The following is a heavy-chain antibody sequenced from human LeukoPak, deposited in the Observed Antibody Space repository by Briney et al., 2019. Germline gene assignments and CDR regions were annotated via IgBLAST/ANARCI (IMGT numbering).Heavy chain of an antibody. Sequence: GGSLRLSCEDSGFTFSTSSMHWVRQAPGKGLEWVAVISYDGRNTYYADSVKGRFTISRDNSKNTMFLQMDSLRVEDTAVYYCAREDGGSFDSWGQGTLVIVSS. CDR1: GFTFSTSS. CDR2: ISYDGRNT. D-gene: IGHD4-23*01. J-gene: IGHJ4*02. V-gene: IGHV3-30*04. CDR3: AREDGGSFDS.